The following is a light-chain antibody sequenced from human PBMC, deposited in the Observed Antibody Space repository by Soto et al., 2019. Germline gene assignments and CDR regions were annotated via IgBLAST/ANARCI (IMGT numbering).Light chain of an antibody. CDR1: QSVDKY. Sequence: EIVLTQSPATLSLSPGERATLSCRASQSVDKYLAWYQQKPGQAPRLLIYDASNRATGIPARFSGSGSGTAFALTIGSLEPEDFAVYYCQQRRYWLTFGPGTKVDFK. J-gene: IGKJ3*01. CDR3: QQRRYWLT. V-gene: IGKV3-11*01. CDR2: DAS.